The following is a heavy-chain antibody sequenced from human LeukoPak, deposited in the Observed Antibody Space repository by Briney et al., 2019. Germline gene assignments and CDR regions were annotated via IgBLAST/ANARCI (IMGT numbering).Heavy chain of an antibody. CDR2: ITWNRGTI. CDR1: GFTFEYHA. CDR3: AKDQTESSGSGGFDF. D-gene: IGHD1-26*01. V-gene: IGHV3-9*01. J-gene: IGHJ4*02. Sequence: GRSLRLSCAASGFTFEYHATHWVRQAPGKGLEWVSGITWNRGTIGYADSVKGRFTISRDNAKNSLYLQMNSLRAEDTALYYCAKDQTESSGSGGFDFWGQGTLVTVSS.